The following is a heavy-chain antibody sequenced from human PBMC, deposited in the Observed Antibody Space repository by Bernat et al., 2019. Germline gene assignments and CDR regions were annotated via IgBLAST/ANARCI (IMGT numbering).Heavy chain of an antibody. D-gene: IGHD3-10*02. Sequence: EVQLLESGGGLVQPGGSLRLSCAASGFTFSSYAMSWVRQAPGRGLGWVSVISGSGGSTYYADSVKGRFTISRDNSKNTLYLQMNSLRAEDTAVYYCAKVFRGKHDAFDIWGQGTMVTVSS. CDR1: GFTFSSYA. CDR2: ISGSGGST. CDR3: AKVFRGKHDAFDI. J-gene: IGHJ3*02. V-gene: IGHV3-23*01.